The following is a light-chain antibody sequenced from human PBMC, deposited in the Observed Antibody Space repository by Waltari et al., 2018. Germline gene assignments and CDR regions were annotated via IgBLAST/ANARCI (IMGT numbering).Light chain of an antibody. Sequence: QLVLTQSPSASASLGASVKLTCTLSSGHSTNVIAWLQKRPEKGPRYLMKVKSDGSHNKGDEIPDRFSGSSSGAERYLTISSLQSEDEADYYCQTGGHGTWVFGGGTKLTVL. CDR2: VKSDGSH. CDR1: SGHSTNV. CDR3: QTGGHGTWV. J-gene: IGLJ3*02. V-gene: IGLV4-69*01.